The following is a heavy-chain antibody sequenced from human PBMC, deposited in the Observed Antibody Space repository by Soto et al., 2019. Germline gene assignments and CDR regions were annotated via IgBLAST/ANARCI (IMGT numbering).Heavy chain of an antibody. CDR1: GFTFSSYG. Sequence: QVQLVESGGGVVQPGRSLRLSCAASGFTFSSYGMHWVRQAPGKGLEWVAVISYDGSNKYYADSVKGRFTISRDNSKNTLYLQMNSLRAEDTAVYYCAKEAGYSYRHFDYWGRGTLVTVSS. CDR2: ISYDGSNK. V-gene: IGHV3-30*18. D-gene: IGHD5-18*01. CDR3: AKEAGYSYRHFDY. J-gene: IGHJ4*02.